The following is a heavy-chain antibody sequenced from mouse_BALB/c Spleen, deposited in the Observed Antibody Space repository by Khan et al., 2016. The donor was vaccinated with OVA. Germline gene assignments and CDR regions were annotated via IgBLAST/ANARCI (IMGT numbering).Heavy chain of an antibody. Sequence: QVQLKESGAELARPGASVKMSCKASGYTFTTYTIHWVKQRPGQGLEWLGYIIPSNDYTNYNQKFKDRATLTADKSSSTAYMQLSSLTSEDSAVYYCAREGAYYRSDGWFAYWGQGTLVTVSA. V-gene: IGHV1-4*01. CDR2: IIPSNDYT. CDR3: AREGAYYRSDGWFAY. J-gene: IGHJ3*01. CDR1: GYTFTTYT. D-gene: IGHD2-14*01.